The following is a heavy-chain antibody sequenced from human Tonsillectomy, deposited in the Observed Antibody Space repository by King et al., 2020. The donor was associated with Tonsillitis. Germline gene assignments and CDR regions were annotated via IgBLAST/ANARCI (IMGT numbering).Heavy chain of an antibody. V-gene: IGHV3-21*01. CDR3: ARLYWGSSSGYASDS. Sequence: VQLVESGGGLVKPGGSLRLSCAASEFTFSSYSLNWVRQAPGKGLEWVSSISSDSNHIFYADSVKGRFTISRDNANNSLYLQMNSLRADDTAVYYCARLYWGSSSGYASDSWGQGTLVTVSS. D-gene: IGHD2-2*01. CDR2: ISSDSNHI. CDR1: EFTFSSYS. J-gene: IGHJ4*02.